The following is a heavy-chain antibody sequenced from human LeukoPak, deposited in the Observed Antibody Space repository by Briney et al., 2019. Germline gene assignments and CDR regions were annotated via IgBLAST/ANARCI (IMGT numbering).Heavy chain of an antibody. J-gene: IGHJ4*02. Sequence: TGGSLRLSCAASGFTVSSDYMSWVRQAPGKGLEWVSVIFSGGYTYYADSVKGRFTISRDDSKNTAYLQMNALKTEDTAVYFCTRQDCSGGPCSFVDYWGQGTLVTVSS. V-gene: IGHV3-66*04. CDR1: GFTVSSDY. CDR3: TRQDCSGGPCSFVDY. D-gene: IGHD2-15*01. CDR2: IFSGGYT.